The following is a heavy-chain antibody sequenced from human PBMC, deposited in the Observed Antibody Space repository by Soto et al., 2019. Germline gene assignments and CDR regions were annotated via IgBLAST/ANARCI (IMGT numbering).Heavy chain of an antibody. CDR3: AKWDYRFGEVAY. Sequence: QVQLVQSGAEVKKPGSSVTVSCKAPGGTFSRHAISWVRQAPGQGLEWMGGINPRFDTADYAQNSQGRVTITDDKNTDTAYMELTRLRSAAAALYYCAKWDYRFGEVAYWGQGALVTVSS. CDR2: INPRFDTA. D-gene: IGHD3-10*01. V-gene: IGHV1-69*06. J-gene: IGHJ4*02. CDR1: GGTFSRHA.